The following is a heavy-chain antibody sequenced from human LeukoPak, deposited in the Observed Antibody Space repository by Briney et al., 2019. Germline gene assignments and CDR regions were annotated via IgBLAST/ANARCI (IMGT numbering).Heavy chain of an antibody. CDR2: ISYDGSNK. CDR1: GFTFSSYA. Sequence: GGSLRLSCAASGFTFSSYAMHWVRQAPGKGLEWVAVISYDGSNKYYADSVKGRFTISRDNSKNTLYLQMNSLRAEDTAVYYCARVDCSSTSCYNAFDIWGQGTMVTVSS. J-gene: IGHJ3*02. D-gene: IGHD2-2*02. CDR3: ARVDCSSTSCYNAFDI. V-gene: IGHV3-30-3*01.